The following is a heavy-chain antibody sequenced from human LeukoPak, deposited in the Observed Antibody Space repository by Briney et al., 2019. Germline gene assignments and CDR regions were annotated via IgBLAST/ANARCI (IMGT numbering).Heavy chain of an antibody. CDR2: INHSGST. D-gene: IGHD4-11*01. V-gene: IGHV4-34*01. CDR3: ARVTYNDYSNWFDP. CDR1: GGSFSGYY. J-gene: IGHJ5*02. Sequence: SETLSLTCAVYGGSFSGYYWSWIRQPPGKGLEWIGEINHSGSTNYNPSLKSRVTISVDTSKNQFSLKLSSVTAADTAVYYCARVTYNDYSNWFDPWGQGTLVTVSS.